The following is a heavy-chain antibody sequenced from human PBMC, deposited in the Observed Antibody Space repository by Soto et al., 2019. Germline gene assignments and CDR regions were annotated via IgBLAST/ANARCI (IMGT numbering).Heavy chain of an antibody. V-gene: IGHV1-58*01. J-gene: IGHJ4*02. CDR2: IVVGSGNT. D-gene: IGHD3-3*01. CDR3: VIITIFGVGRAQYDY. Sequence: RASVKVSCKASGFSFINSTVQWVRQAPGQRLEWIGWIVVGSGNTNYAQKFQERVTITRDMSTSTAYMELSSLRSEDTAVYYCVIITIFGVGRAQYDYWGQGTLVTVSS. CDR1: GFSFINST.